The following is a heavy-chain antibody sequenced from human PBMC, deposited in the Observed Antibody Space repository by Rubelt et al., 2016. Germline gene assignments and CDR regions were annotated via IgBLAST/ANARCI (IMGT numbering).Heavy chain of an antibody. V-gene: IGHV1-69*01. CDR1: GGTFSSYA. J-gene: IGHJ3*02. CDR3: ARGGAAAADDNDAFDI. Sequence: QVQLVQSGAEVKKPGSSVKVSCKASGGTFSSYAISWVRQAPGQGLEWMGGIIPIFGTANYAQKFQGRVTITADESTSTAYMGLSSPRSEDTAVYYCARGGAAAADDNDAFDIWGQGTMVTVSS. CDR2: IIPIFGTA. D-gene: IGHD6-13*01.